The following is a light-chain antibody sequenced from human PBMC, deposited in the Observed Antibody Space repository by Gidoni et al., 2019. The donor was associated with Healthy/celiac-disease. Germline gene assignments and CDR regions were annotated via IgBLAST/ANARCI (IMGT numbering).Light chain of an antibody. V-gene: IGKV1-5*03. Sequence: DLHMTQSPSTLSASVGDRVTITCRASQSISSWLAWYQQKPGKAPKLLIYKASSLESGVPSRFSGSGSGTEFTLTISSLQPDDFATYYCQQYNSYPMYTFGQGTKLEIK. CDR2: KAS. CDR3: QQYNSYPMYT. J-gene: IGKJ2*01. CDR1: QSISSW.